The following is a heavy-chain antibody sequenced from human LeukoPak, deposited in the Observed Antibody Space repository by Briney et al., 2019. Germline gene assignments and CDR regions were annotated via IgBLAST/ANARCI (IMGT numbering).Heavy chain of an antibody. V-gene: IGHV4-38-2*02. J-gene: IGHJ4*02. CDR2: IYHSGST. Sequence: SETLSLTCAVSGYSISSGYYWGWIRQPPGKGLEWIGSIYHSGSTYYNPSLKSRVTISVDTSKNQFSLKLTSVTAADTAVYYCARDSGVLGANFDYWGQGTLVTVSS. CDR1: GYSISSGYY. D-gene: IGHD1-26*01. CDR3: ARDSGVLGANFDY.